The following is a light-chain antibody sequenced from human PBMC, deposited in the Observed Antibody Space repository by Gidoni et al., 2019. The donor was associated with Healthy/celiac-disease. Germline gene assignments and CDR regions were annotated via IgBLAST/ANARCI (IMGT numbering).Light chain of an antibody. CDR1: SSDVGGYNY. V-gene: IGLV2-14*01. CDR3: SSYTSSSTLVV. CDR2: CVS. J-gene: IGLJ2*01. Sequence: QSALTQPASASGSPGHSITIPCTGASSDVGGYNYVSWYQQHPGKAPKLMIYCVSNRPSGVSNRFSGSKSGNTASLTISGLQAEDEADYYCSSYTSSSTLVVFGGGTKLTVL.